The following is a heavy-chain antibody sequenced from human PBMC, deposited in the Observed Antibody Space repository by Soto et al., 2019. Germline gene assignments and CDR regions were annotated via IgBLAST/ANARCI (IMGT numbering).Heavy chain of an antibody. CDR3: ASKGGYNAFNI. J-gene: IGHJ3*02. Sequence: GGSLRLSCAGSGFTFSTNAMSWVRQAPGKGLEWVSAISASGGITYYADSVKGRFTISRDNSKSTLYLQMSSLRAEDTALYYCASKGGYNAFNIWGQGTIVTVS. D-gene: IGHD1-26*01. CDR2: ISASGGIT. V-gene: IGHV3-23*01. CDR1: GFTFSTNA.